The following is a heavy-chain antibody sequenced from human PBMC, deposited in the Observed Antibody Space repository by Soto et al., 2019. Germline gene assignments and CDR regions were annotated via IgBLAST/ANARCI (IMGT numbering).Heavy chain of an antibody. D-gene: IGHD2-21*02. CDR2: IYWDDDQ. CDR3: VQTRCGGVCLPFYSSHSYYGLDV. Sequence: QITLKESGPTLVKPTQTLTLTCTFSGLSLSTGVGVGWIRQPPGKALEWLALIYWDDDQRYSPSLKTRLTNTKDTAKNQVVLTMTNMDPVDTATYYCVQTRCGGVCLPFYSSHSYYGLDVWGQGTTVTVSS. J-gene: IGHJ6*02. V-gene: IGHV2-5*02. CDR1: GLSLSTGVG.